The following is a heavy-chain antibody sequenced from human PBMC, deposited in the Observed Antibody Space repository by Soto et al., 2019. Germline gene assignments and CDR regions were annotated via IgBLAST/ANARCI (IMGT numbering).Heavy chain of an antibody. J-gene: IGHJ6*02. Sequence: SETLSLTCAVSGGSISSGGYSWSWIRQPPGKCLEWIGYIYHSGSTYYNPSLKSRVTISVDRSKNQFSLKLSSVTAADTAVYYCARGPRLSNYDFWSGYYSDYYYGMDVWGQGTTVTVYS. CDR2: IYHSGST. V-gene: IGHV4-30-2*01. CDR1: GGSISSGGYS. CDR3: ARGPRLSNYDFWSGYYSDYYYGMDV. D-gene: IGHD3-3*01.